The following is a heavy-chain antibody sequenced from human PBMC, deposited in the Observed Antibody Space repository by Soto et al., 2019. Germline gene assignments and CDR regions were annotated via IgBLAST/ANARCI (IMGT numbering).Heavy chain of an antibody. D-gene: IGHD1-1*01. V-gene: IGHV4-39*01. CDR3: ARLGPRPFDY. CDR2: IYYSGNT. J-gene: IGHJ4*02. Sequence: SETLSLTCTVSGGSISTINYYWGWIRQPPGKGLQWIGSIYYSGNTYYNPSLKSRVTISVDTSKNQFSLKLSSLTAADTAVYYCARLGPRPFDYWDQGTLVTVSS. CDR1: GGSISTINYY.